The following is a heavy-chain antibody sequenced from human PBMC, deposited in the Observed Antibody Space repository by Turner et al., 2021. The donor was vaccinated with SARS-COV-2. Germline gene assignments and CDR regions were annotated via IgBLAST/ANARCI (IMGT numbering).Heavy chain of an antibody. CDR3: ARESGTIGQWPRFDY. Sequence: QVQLQESGPGLVKPSQTLSLICTVSGGSLSSRSNYWSWIRQPPGKGLEWIGYIFYSGYPYYNPSLESRVSISVDTSKNQFSLKLTSATAADTAVYYCARESGTIGQWPRFDYWGQGILVTVS. D-gene: IGHD5-12*01. CDR1: GGSLSSRSNY. CDR2: IFYSGYP. V-gene: IGHV4-31*03. J-gene: IGHJ4*02.